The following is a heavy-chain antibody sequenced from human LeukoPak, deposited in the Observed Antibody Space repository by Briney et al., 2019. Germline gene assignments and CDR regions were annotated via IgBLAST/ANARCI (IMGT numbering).Heavy chain of an antibody. CDR3: AREYDYGGNGDAFDI. J-gene: IGHJ3*02. CDR2: ISAYNGNT. D-gene: IGHD4-23*01. V-gene: IGHV1-18*01. CDR1: GYTFTSYG. Sequence: ASVKVSCKASGYTFTSYGISWVRQAPGQGLEWMGWISAYNGNTNYAQKLQGRVTMTTDTSTSTAYMELRSLRSDDTAVYYCAREYDYGGNGDAFDIWGQGTMVTVSS.